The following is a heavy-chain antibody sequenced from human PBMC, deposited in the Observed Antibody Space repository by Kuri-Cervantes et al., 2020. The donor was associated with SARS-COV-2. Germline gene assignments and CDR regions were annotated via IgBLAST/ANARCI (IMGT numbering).Heavy chain of an antibody. V-gene: IGHV3-48*03. D-gene: IGHD3-10*01. CDR1: GFTFSSYE. CDR2: ISSSGSTI. CDR3: ARERGSNNYYYGMDV. J-gene: IGHJ6*02. Sequence: LSLTCAASGFTFSSYEMNWVRQAPGKGPEWVSYISSSGSTIYYADSVKGRFTISRDNAKNSLYLQMNSLRAEDTAVYYCARERGSNNYYYGMDVWGQGTMVTVSS.